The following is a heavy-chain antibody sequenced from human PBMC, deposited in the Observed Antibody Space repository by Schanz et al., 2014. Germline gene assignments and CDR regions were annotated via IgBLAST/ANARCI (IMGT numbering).Heavy chain of an antibody. V-gene: IGHV3-7*01. CDR1: GFTFSSYG. D-gene: IGHD1-1*01. Sequence: EVQLVESGGGLIQPGGSLRLSCAASGFTFSSYGMHWVRQAPGKGLEWVANIKQDGIKKYYVDSVKGRFTISRDNAKSSLHPQMTSRRADDTAVYYCARDGVAATTDFEYWGQGALVTVSS. CDR3: ARDGVAATTDFEY. J-gene: IGHJ4*02. CDR2: IKQDGIKK.